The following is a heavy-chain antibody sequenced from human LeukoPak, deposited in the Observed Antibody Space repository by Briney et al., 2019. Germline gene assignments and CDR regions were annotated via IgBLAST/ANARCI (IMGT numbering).Heavy chain of an antibody. CDR1: AFTFSSYA. D-gene: IGHD1-14*01. CDR3: AKISSSAEPNFDY. J-gene: IGHJ4*02. CDR2: IWTDGSKK. V-gene: IGHV3-33*06. Sequence: PGRSLRLSCAASAFTFSSYAMHWVCQAPGKRLGWVAFIWTDGSKKYYADSVKGRFTISRDNSKSTLSLQMNSLRPEDTALYFCAKISSSAEPNFDYWGQGTLLTVSS.